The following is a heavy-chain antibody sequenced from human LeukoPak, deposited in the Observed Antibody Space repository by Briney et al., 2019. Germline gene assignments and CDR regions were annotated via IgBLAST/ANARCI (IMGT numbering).Heavy chain of an antibody. CDR1: GFTFSSYG. D-gene: IGHD6-25*01. Sequence: PGGSLRLSCAASGFTFSSYGMHWVRQAPGKGLEWVAVISYDGSNKYYADSVRGRFTISRDNSKNTLYLQMNSLRAEDTAVYYCAKDQAAVDSGWQVWYYYYGMDVWGKGTTVTVSS. J-gene: IGHJ6*04. CDR2: ISYDGSNK. CDR3: AKDQAAVDSGWQVWYYYYGMDV. V-gene: IGHV3-30*18.